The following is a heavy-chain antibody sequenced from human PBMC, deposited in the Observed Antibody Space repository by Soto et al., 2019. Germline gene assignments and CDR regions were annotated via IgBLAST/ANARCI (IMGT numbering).Heavy chain of an antibody. CDR1: GFTFIGHY. D-gene: IGHD7-27*01. Sequence: QVQLVQSGAGVKKPGASVKLSCKASGFTFIGHYIHWVRQAPGQGLEWVGWINPNSGGGTVYAQKFQGRVTMAADTSTIIASMDLTSLRGDDTAVYYCAGSRTGALDYWGPGALVTVSS. V-gene: IGHV1-2*02. CDR2: INPNSGGGT. CDR3: AGSRTGALDY. J-gene: IGHJ4*02.